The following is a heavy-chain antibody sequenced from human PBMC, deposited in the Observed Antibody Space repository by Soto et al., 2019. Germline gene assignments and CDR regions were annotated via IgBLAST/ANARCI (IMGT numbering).Heavy chain of an antibody. V-gene: IGHV3-23*01. Sequence: GGSLRLSXAASGFTFSSYALSWVRQAPGRGLEWVSSISPSGDTYYADSVKGRFTLSRDNSKNTVYLQMNSLKVEDTALYFCARSGSYSWLPYWGQGTLVTVSS. J-gene: IGHJ4*02. CDR3: ARSGSYSWLPY. CDR2: ISPSGDT. D-gene: IGHD1-26*01. CDR1: GFTFSSYA.